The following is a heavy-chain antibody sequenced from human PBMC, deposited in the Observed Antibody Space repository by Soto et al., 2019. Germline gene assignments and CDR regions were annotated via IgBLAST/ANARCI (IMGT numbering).Heavy chain of an antibody. V-gene: IGHV1-3*01. CDR1: GYTFTSYA. D-gene: IGHD3-22*01. CDR3: ARSGGRDYTYYYDSSGYFY. Sequence: VSVKVSCKASGYTFTSYAMHWVRQAPGQRLEWMGWINAGNGNTKYSQKFQGRVTITRDTSASTAYMELSSLRSEDTAVYYCARSGGRDYTYYYDSSGYFYWGQ. CDR2: INAGNGNT. J-gene: IGHJ4*01.